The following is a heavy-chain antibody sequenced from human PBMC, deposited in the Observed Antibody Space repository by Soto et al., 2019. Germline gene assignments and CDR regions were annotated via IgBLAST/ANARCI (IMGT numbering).Heavy chain of an antibody. D-gene: IGHD4-17*01. CDR2: IIPILGIA. CDR3: ASPAGYGDPVHFQH. Sequence: QVQLVQSGAEVKKPGSSVKVSCKASGGTFSSYTISWVRQAPGQGLEWMGRIIPILGIANYAQKFQGRVTITADKSTSTAYMELSSLRSEDTAVYYCASPAGYGDPVHFQHWGQGTLVTVSS. J-gene: IGHJ1*01. V-gene: IGHV1-69*02. CDR1: GGTFSSYT.